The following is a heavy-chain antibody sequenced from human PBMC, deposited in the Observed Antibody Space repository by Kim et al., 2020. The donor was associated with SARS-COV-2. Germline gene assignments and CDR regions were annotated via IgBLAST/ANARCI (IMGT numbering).Heavy chain of an antibody. CDR2: IRSSGRTI. Sequence: GGSLRLSCAASGFTFSNYYMSWIRQAPGKGLEWVAYIRSSGRTIYYADSVKGRFTISRDNAKNSLYLQMNSLRAEDTAVYYCARVGSGYSNYYFDYWGQGTLVTVSS. CDR1: GFTFSNYY. D-gene: IGHD5-12*01. V-gene: IGHV3-11*04. CDR3: ARVGSGYSNYYFDY. J-gene: IGHJ4*02.